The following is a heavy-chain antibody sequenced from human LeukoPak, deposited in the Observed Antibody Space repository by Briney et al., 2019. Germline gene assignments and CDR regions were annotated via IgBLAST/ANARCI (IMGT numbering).Heavy chain of an antibody. V-gene: IGHV3-7*01. CDR1: GFTFSTYL. D-gene: IGHD2-21*01. J-gene: IGHJ5*02. Sequence: GGSLRLSCAASGFTFSTYLMSWVRQPPGKGLEWGSNIKPDGSDKYYVDSLKGRFTISTDKATNSVYLQVNSLRVEDTAVYYCARQGGDGGDCFGPWGQGTLVTVSS. CDR3: ARQGGDGGDCFGP. CDR2: IKPDGSDK.